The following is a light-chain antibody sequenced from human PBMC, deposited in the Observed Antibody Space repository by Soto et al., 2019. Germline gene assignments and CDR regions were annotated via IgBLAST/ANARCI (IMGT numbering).Light chain of an antibody. J-gene: IGKJ1*01. CDR2: KAS. V-gene: IGKV1-5*03. CDR3: QQYNSYSTWT. CDR1: QSISSW. Sequence: DIHMTQSPSTLSASVGHRVTITCRASQSISSWLASYQQKPVKAPKLLIYKASSLESGVPSRFSGSGSATEFTLPISSLQPPDFATYYCQQYNSYSTWTFGHGTKVDIK.